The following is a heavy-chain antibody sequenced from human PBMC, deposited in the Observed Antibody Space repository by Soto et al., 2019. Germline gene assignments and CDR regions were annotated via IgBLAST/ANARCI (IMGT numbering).Heavy chain of an antibody. V-gene: IGHV4-30-4*01. J-gene: IGHJ5*02. CDR3: ARASTGELWVYANWFDP. CDR2: IYYSGGT. CDR1: GGSISSGDYY. Sequence: QVQLQEWGPGLVKPSQTLSLTCTVSGGSISSGDYYWSWIRQPPGKGLEWIGFIYYSGGTYYKPSLKRRVTISVDTSKNKFSLNLSSVTAADTAVYYCARASTGELWVYANWFDPWGPGTLVTVSS. D-gene: IGHD3-16*01.